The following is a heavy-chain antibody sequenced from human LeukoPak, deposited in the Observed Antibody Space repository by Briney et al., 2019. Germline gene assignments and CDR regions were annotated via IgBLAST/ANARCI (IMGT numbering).Heavy chain of an antibody. D-gene: IGHD3-22*01. V-gene: IGHV4-61*02. CDR1: GGSISSGSYY. CDR2: IYTSGST. CDR3: ARGDDSSGYKTH. Sequence: PSQTLSLTCTVSGGSISSGSYYWSWIRQPAGTGLEWIGRIYTSGSTNYNPSLKSRVTISVDTSKNQFSLKLSSVTAADTAVYYCARGDDSSGYKTHWGQGTLVTVPS. J-gene: IGHJ4*02.